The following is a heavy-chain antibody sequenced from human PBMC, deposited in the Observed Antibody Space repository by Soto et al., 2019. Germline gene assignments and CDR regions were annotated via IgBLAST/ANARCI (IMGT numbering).Heavy chain of an antibody. V-gene: IGHV1-69*13. Sequence: SVKICCKACGHTFTTYDISGVRQAPGQGLEWMGGIIPMFDTPIYAQKFQDRVTITADESTSTAYMQLSSLRSGDTAVYYCARSGGLDRDFNYWGQGSLVTVSS. CDR2: IIPMFDTP. CDR1: GHTFTTYD. D-gene: IGHD2-15*01. CDR3: ARSGGLDRDFNY. J-gene: IGHJ4*02.